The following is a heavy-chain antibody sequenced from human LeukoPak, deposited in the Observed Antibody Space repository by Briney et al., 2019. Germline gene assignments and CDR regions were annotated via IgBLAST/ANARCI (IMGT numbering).Heavy chain of an antibody. CDR3: ARDPLCSGCSCYDY. Sequence: SQTLSLTCAVYGGSFSGYYWSWIRQPPGKGLGSIGEINHSGSTNYNPSLKSRVTISVDTSKNQFSLKLSSVTAADTAVYYCARDPLCSGCSCYDYCGQRTLVTVSS. CDR2: INHSGST. J-gene: IGHJ4*02. CDR1: GGSFSGYY. D-gene: IGHD2-15*01. V-gene: IGHV4-34*01.